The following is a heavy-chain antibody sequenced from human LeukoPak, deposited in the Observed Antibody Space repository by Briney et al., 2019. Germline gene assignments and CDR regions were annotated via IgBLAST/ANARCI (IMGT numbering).Heavy chain of an antibody. D-gene: IGHD6-19*01. CDR2: ITGSGGNT. J-gene: IGHJ4*02. CDR1: GLTFTTSG. V-gene: IGHV3-23*01. Sequence: GGSLRLSCAASGLTFTTSGMSWVRQAPGKGPEWVSSITGSGGNTYYADSVKGRFTISRDNSKNTLYLQMNSLRAEDTAVYYCAKDHLPGIVVADRDYWGQGTLVTVSS. CDR3: AKDHLPGIVVADRDY.